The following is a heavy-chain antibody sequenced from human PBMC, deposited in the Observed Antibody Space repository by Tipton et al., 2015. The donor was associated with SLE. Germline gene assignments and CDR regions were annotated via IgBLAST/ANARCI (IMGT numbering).Heavy chain of an antibody. V-gene: IGHV4-34*01. CDR3: ARQGTDGWYDAFDI. CDR2: INHSGGT. CDR1: GGSLSDYY. Sequence: TLSLTCAVYGGSLSDYYWSWVRQPPGKGLEWIAEINHSGGTNYNPSLRGRTTISIDTAKNQFSLKLTSLTAADTAIYYCARQGTDGWYDAFDIWGPGTMVTVSS. D-gene: IGHD6-19*01. J-gene: IGHJ3*02.